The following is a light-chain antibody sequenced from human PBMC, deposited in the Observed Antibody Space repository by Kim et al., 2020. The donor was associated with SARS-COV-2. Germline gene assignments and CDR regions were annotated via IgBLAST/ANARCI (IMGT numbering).Light chain of an antibody. J-gene: IGKJ1*01. V-gene: IGKV1-27*01. CDR3: QKYNSALRT. CDR2: AAS. CDR1: QAISNY. Sequence: PSVGDRVTITCRASQAISNYLAWYQQKPGQVPRLLIYAASNLQSGVPSRFSGSGSGTDFTLTISSLQPEDVATYYCQKYNSALRTFGQGTKVDIK.